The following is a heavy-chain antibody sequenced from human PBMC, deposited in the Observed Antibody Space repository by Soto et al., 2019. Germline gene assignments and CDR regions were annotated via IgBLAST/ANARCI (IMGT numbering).Heavy chain of an antibody. Sequence: GESLKISCKGSGYSFTSYWISGVRQMPGEGVECMGRIDPGDSYTNYSPSFQGHVTISADKSTNTAYLQWSSLKASDTAMYYCPKRLPGPKDAYNAYYCYGMDVWGQGTTVTVSS. D-gene: IGHD1-1*01. CDR1: GYSFTSYW. CDR3: PKRLPGPKDAYNAYYCYGMDV. J-gene: IGHJ6*02. V-gene: IGHV5-10-1*01. CDR2: IDPGDSYT.